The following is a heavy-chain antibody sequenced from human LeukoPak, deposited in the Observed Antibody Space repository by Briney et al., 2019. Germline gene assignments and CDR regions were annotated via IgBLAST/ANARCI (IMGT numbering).Heavy chain of an antibody. CDR3: AAFHGRPTGTTIMVDNWFDP. J-gene: IGHJ5*02. CDR1: GFTFTSSA. V-gene: IGHV1-58*02. Sequence: SVKVSCKASGFTFTSSAMQWVRQARGRHLEWIGWIVVGSGNTNYAQKFQERVTITRDMSTSTAYMELSSLRSEDTAVYYCAAFHGRPTGTTIMVDNWFDPWGQGTLVTVSS. CDR2: IVVGSGNT. D-gene: IGHD1-1*01.